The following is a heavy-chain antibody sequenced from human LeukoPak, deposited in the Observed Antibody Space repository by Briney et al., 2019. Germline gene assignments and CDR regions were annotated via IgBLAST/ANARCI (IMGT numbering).Heavy chain of an antibody. Sequence: SETLSLTCTVSGGSISSYYWSWIRQPPGKGLEWIGYIYYSGSTNYNPSLKSRVTISVDTSKNQFSLKLSSVTAADTAVYYCAREGGDYHNDYWGQGTLVTVSS. CDR3: AREGGDYHNDY. V-gene: IGHV4-59*01. CDR1: GGSISSYY. CDR2: IYYSGST. D-gene: IGHD5-12*01. J-gene: IGHJ4*02.